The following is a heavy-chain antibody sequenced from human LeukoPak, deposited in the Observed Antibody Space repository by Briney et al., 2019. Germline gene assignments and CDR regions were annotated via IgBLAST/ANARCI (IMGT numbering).Heavy chain of an antibody. V-gene: IGHV4-59*01. CDR2: FYYRGST. Sequence: SETLSLTCTVSGGPLRINYWAGFRKPPGKARNWMGYFYYRGSTNYNPSLKSRVTISVDTSKNQFSLMLSSVPAADTAVYYCASGPLYCSGGSCYSDAWFAPWGQGTLVTVSS. D-gene: IGHD2-15*01. CDR3: ASGPLYCSGGSCYSDAWFAP. CDR1: GGPLRINY. J-gene: IGHJ5*02.